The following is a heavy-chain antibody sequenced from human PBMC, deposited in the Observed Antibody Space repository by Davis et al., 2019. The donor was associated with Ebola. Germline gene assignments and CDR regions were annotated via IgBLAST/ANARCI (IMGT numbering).Heavy chain of an antibody. CDR1: GFTFSSYS. Sequence: GESLKIYCAASGFTFSSYSMNWVRQAPGKGLEWVSSISSSSSYIYYADSVKGRFTISRDNAKNSLYLQMNSLRAEDTAVYYCARGEVGRDYWGQGTLVTVSS. D-gene: IGHD1-26*01. V-gene: IGHV3-21*01. CDR2: ISSSSSYI. J-gene: IGHJ4*02. CDR3: ARGEVGRDY.